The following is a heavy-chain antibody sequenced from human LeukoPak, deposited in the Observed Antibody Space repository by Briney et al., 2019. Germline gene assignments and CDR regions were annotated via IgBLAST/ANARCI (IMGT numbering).Heavy chain of an antibody. J-gene: IGHJ4*02. D-gene: IGHD3-9*01. V-gene: IGHV4-31*03. CDR2: IYYSGST. CDR1: GGSISSGGYY. CDR3: ARLRPLSGYYNVDS. Sequence: PSETLSLTCTVSGGSISSGGYYWSWIRQHPGKGLEWIWHIYYSGSTYYNPSLKSRLTTSIDSSKNQFSLKVSSVTAADTAVYYCARLRPLSGYYNVDSWGQGTPVTVSS.